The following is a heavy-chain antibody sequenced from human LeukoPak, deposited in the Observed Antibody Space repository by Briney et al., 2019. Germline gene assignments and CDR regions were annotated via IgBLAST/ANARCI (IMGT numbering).Heavy chain of an antibody. J-gene: IGHJ4*02. CDR3: ASGRDDYGSGSLISSFDY. V-gene: IGHV7-4-1*02. CDR1: GYTFTNFA. D-gene: IGHD3-10*01. Sequence: ASVKVSCKASGYTFTNFAMNWVRQAPGQGLEWMGWINTNTGNPTYAQGFTGRFVFSLDTSVSTAYLQISSLKAEDTAVYYCASGRDDYGSGSLISSFDYWGQGTLVTVSS. CDR2: INTNTGNP.